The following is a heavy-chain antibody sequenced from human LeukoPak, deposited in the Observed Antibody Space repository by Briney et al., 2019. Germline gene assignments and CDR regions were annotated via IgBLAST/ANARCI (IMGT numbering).Heavy chain of an antibody. CDR2: INHSGST. V-gene: IGHV4-34*01. CDR1: VGSLSGND. D-gene: IGHD3-3*01. J-gene: IGHJ5*02. Sequence: SETLSLTCAVYVGSLSGNDWTWIRQPQRKGLEWIGEINHSGSTNYNPSLKSRVTISVDTSKNQFSLKLSSVTAADTAVYYCARVRAYDFWSGPWGWFDPWGQGTLVTVSS. CDR3: ARVRAYDFWSGPWGWFDP.